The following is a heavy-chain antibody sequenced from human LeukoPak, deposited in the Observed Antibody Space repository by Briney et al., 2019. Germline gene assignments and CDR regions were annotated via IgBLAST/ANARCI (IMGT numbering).Heavy chain of an antibody. V-gene: IGHV4-61*02. CDR1: GGSISSGSYY. CDR3: ARDSEDGYNLD. J-gene: IGHJ4*02. Sequence: PSETLSLTCTVSGGSISSGSYYWSWIRQPAGKGLEWIGRIYTSGSTNYNPSLKSRVTISVDTSKNQFSLKLSSVTAADTAVYYCARDSEDGYNLDWGQGTLVTVSS. D-gene: IGHD5-24*01. CDR2: IYTSGST.